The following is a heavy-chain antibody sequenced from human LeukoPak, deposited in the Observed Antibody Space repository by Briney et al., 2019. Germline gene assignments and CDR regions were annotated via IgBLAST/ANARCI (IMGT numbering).Heavy chain of an antibody. CDR1: GYTFTSYD. CDR3: ARAPRLSYYYYMDV. Sequence: ASVKVSCKASGYTFTSYDINWVRQATGQGLEWMGWMNPNSANTGYAQKFQGRVTMTRDTSISTAYMELSRLRSDDTAVYYCARAPRLSYYYYMDVWGKGTTVTVSS. D-gene: IGHD5-12*01. CDR2: MNPNSANT. V-gene: IGHV1-8*01. J-gene: IGHJ6*03.